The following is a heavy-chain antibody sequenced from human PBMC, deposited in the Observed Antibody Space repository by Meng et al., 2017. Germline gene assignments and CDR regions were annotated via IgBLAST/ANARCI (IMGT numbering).Heavy chain of an antibody. CDR1: VDSVSSNSAA. J-gene: IGHJ4*02. V-gene: IGHV6-1*01. D-gene: IGHD1-26*01. Sequence: QLQQSVPGLVKPSQTLSLTCAISVDSVSSNSAAWNWLRQSPSRSLEWLGRTYYTSKCYNDYAVSVKSRITNNPDTPKNHFSLQLNSVTPEDTAVYYCVRDVRGTYFEYWGQGTLVTVSS. CDR2: TYYTSKCYN. CDR3: VRDVRGTYFEY.